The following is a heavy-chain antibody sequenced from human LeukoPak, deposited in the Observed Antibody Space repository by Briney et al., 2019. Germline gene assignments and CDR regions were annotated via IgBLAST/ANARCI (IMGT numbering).Heavy chain of an antibody. Sequence: GASVKVSCKASGYTFTSYYMHWVRQAPGQGLEWMGIINPSGGSTSYAQKFQGRVTITADKSTSTAYMELSSLRSEDTAVYYCARDALPDYYDSSGPLGYYGMDVWGQGTTVTVSS. D-gene: IGHD3-22*01. CDR3: ARDALPDYYDSSGPLGYYGMDV. CDR2: INPSGGST. V-gene: IGHV1-46*01. CDR1: GYTFTSYY. J-gene: IGHJ6*02.